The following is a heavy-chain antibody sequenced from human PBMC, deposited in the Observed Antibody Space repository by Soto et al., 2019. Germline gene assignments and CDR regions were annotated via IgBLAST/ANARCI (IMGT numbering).Heavy chain of an antibody. D-gene: IGHD3-10*01. Sequence: LSLTCAISGDSVSSNSAAWNWIRQSPSRGLEWLGRTYYRSKWYNDYAVSVKSRITINPDTSKNQFSLQLNSVTPEDTAVYYCARGDYGSGSPYYYYMDVWGKGTTVTVSS. J-gene: IGHJ6*03. CDR2: TYYRSKWYN. V-gene: IGHV6-1*01. CDR3: ARGDYGSGSPYYYYMDV. CDR1: GDSVSSNSAA.